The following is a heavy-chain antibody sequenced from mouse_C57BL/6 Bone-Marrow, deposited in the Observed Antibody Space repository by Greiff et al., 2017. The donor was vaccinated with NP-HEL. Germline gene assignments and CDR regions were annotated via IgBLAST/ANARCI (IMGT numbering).Heavy chain of an antibody. CDR1: GYTFTDYN. D-gene: IGHD3-3*01. V-gene: IGHV1-18*01. CDR3: EREGPVWFAY. Sequence: VQLQQSGPELVKPGASVKIPCKASGYTFTDYNMDWVKQSHGKSLEWIGDINPNNGGTIYTQQFKGKATLTVDKSSSTAYMELRSLTSEESAVYYCEREGPVWFAYWGKGTLVTVSA. CDR2: INPNNGGT. J-gene: IGHJ3*01.